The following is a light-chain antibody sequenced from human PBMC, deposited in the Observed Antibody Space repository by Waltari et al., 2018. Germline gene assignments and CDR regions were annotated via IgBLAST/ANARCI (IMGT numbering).Light chain of an antibody. CDR2: GAS. V-gene: IGKV1-12*01. CDR1: QDLDNW. Sequence: IQVTQSPSSLSASVGDRVTITCRASQDLDNWLAWYQQKPGKAPNLLIYGASVLESGVPSRFSGSGSGTDFTLTISSLQPEDFATYYCQQRSNWPWTFGQGTKVEIK. CDR3: QQRSNWPWT. J-gene: IGKJ1*01.